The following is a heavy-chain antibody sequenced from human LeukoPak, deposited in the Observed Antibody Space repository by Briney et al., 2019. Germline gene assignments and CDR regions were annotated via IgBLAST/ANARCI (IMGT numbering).Heavy chain of an antibody. J-gene: IGHJ4*02. CDR1: GFTFSSYS. Sequence: XGSLRLSCAASGFTFSSYSMNWVRQAPGRGLEWVSSISPDSTYIYYADSVKGRFTISRDNAKNSLHLQMNSLRAEDTAVYYCARDSSVDYWGQGTLVTVSS. CDR3: ARDSSVDY. V-gene: IGHV3-21*01. CDR2: ISPDSTYI. D-gene: IGHD6-19*01.